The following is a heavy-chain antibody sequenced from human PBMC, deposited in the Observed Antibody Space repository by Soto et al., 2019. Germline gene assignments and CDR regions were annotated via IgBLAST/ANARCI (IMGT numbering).Heavy chain of an antibody. CDR1: GFTFRSSA. J-gene: IGHJ6*02. Sequence: AVKVSCKTSGFTFRSSAVQWVRQARGQRLEWIGWLVVGTGNTNYAQKFQQRVTISSDRSTNTVSMELSSLTSEDTAVYYCATGAYCSGGSCSDYYYYYYGMDLWGQGTTVTVSS. CDR2: LVVGTGNT. D-gene: IGHD2-15*01. CDR3: ATGAYCSGGSCSDYYYYYYGMDL. V-gene: IGHV1-58*01.